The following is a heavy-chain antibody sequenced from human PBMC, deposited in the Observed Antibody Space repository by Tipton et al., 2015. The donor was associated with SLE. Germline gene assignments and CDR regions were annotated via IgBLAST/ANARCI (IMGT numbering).Heavy chain of an antibody. Sequence: TLSLTCTVSGGSISSGGYYWSWIRQPAGKGLEWIGRIYTSGSTNYNPSLKSRVTISVDTSKNQFSLKLSSVTAADTAVYYCARGRGSSWKTYYYYYMDVWGKGTTVTVSS. D-gene: IGHD6-13*01. J-gene: IGHJ6*03. CDR3: ARGRGSSWKTYYYYYMDV. V-gene: IGHV4-61*02. CDR1: GGSISSGGYY. CDR2: IYTSGST.